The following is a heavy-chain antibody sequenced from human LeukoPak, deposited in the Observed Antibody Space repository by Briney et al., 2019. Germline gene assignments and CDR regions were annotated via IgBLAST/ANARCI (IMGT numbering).Heavy chain of an antibody. CDR2: IYYSGST. CDR1: GGSISSSSYY. D-gene: IGHD3-22*01. Sequence: SETLSLTCTVSGGSISSSSYYWGWIRQPPGKGLEWIGSIYYSGSTYYNPSLKSRVTISVDTSKNQFSLKLSSVNAADTAVYYCARLIPMRYYDSSGYFDYWGQGTLVTVSS. J-gene: IGHJ4*02. V-gene: IGHV4-39*01. CDR3: ARLIPMRYYDSSGYFDY.